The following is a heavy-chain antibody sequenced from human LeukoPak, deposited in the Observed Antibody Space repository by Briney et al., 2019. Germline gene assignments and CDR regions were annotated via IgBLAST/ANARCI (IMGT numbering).Heavy chain of an antibody. Sequence: GGSLRLSCAASGFTFSSYWMNWVRQAPGKGLEWVSSISSSSSYIYYADSVKGRFTISRDNAKNSLYLQMNSLRAEDTAVYYCARRPALGGFDIWGQGTMVTVSS. D-gene: IGHD3-16*01. V-gene: IGHV3-21*01. J-gene: IGHJ3*02. CDR2: ISSSSSYI. CDR1: GFTFSSYW. CDR3: ARRPALGGFDI.